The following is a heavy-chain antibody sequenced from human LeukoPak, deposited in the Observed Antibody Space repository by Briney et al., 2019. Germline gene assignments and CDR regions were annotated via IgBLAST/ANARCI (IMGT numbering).Heavy chain of an antibody. CDR1: GFTFSSYA. CDR3: ARDWGTYYYDSSGPKQDY. J-gene: IGHJ4*02. CDR2: ISYDGSNK. D-gene: IGHD3-22*01. V-gene: IGHV3-30*04. Sequence: GGSLRLSCAASGFTFSSYAMHWVRQAPGKGLEWVAVISYDGSNKYYADSVKGRFTISRDNSKNTLYLQINSLRAEDTAVYYCARDWGTYYYDSSGPKQDYWGQGTLVTVSS.